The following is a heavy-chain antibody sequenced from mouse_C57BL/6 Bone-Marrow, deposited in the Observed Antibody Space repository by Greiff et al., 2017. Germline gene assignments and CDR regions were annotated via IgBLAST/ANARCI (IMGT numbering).Heavy chain of an antibody. V-gene: IGHV7-3*01. Sequence: EVKLVESGGGLVQPGGSLSPSCAASGITFIDYYMSWVRQPPGKALEWLGFIRNKANGYTTEYSASVKGRFTISKDNSQSILYLQMHALGAEDSATYYSARYTSYAFYAMDYWGQGTSVTVSS. D-gene: IGHD6-5*01. CDR3: ARYTSYAFYAMDY. CDR1: GITFIDYY. J-gene: IGHJ4*01. CDR2: IRNKANGYTT.